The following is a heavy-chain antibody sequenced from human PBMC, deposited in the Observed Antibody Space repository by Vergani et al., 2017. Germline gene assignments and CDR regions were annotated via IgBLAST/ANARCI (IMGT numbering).Heavy chain of an antibody. V-gene: IGHV3-23*01. J-gene: IGHJ4*02. CDR3: AKDGLGGRIAAGRGDFDY. CDR2: ISGSGGST. CDR1: GFTFSSYA. D-gene: IGHD6-13*01. Sequence: EVQLLESGGGLVQPGGSLRLSCAASGFTFSSYAMSWVRQAPGKGLEWVSAISGSGGSTYYADSVKGRFTISRDNSKNTLYLQMNSLRAEDTAVYYCAKDGLGGRIAAGRGDFDYWGQGTLVIVSS.